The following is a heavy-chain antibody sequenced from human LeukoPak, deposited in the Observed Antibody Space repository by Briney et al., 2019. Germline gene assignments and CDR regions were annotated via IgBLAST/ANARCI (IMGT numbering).Heavy chain of an antibody. J-gene: IGHJ4*02. D-gene: IGHD6-13*01. Sequence: SQTLSLTCAICADSVSSNSAAWNWIRQSPSRGLEWLGRTYYRSKWYNDYAVSVKSRITINPDTSKNQFSLQLNSVTPEDTAVYYCARDGGYSSSWYDYFDYWGQGTLVTVSS. CDR2: TYYRSKWYN. V-gene: IGHV6-1*01. CDR1: ADSVSSNSAA. CDR3: ARDGGYSSSWYDYFDY.